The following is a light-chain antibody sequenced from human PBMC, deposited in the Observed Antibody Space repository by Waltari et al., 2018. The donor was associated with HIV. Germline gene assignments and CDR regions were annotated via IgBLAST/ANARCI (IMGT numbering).Light chain of an antibody. CDR2: DDG. Sequence: SYVLTQPPSVSVAPGQTAKITCGGKNIGSDSVHWYQQKPGQAPLLVVHDDGDRPSGIPERFSGSNSVNLATLSITRVEAGDKADYYCQVWDSSSDLYVFGTGTRVTVL. V-gene: IGLV3-21*02. J-gene: IGLJ1*01. CDR1: NIGSDS. CDR3: QVWDSSSDLYV.